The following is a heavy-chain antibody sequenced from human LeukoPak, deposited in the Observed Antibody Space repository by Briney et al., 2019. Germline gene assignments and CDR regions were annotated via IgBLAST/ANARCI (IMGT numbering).Heavy chain of an antibody. Sequence: PGQSLRLSCTSATFTFGDYPLSWVRQAPGRGLEWITFIKTKPFGGTSEYAASVKGRFTFSRDDSKNIAYLRMNRLNTEDTAVYYCTRHQSPYLDAFDLWGQGTMVTVAS. CDR3: TRHQSPYLDAFDL. D-gene: IGHD2-2*01. J-gene: IGHJ3*01. CDR2: IKTKPFGGTS. V-gene: IGHV3-49*04. CDR1: TFTFGDYP.